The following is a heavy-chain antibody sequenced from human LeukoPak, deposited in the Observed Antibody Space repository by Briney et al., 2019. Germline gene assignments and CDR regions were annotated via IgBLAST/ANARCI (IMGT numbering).Heavy chain of an antibody. CDR1: GGTFSSYA. J-gene: IGHJ6*02. V-gene: IGHV1-69*13. CDR3: ARDMIPIVVVPAVTYYYYYGMDV. Sequence: ASVNVSCKASGGTFSSYAISWVRQAPGQGLEWMGGIIPIFGTANYAQKFQGRVTITADESTSTAYMELSSLRSEDTAVYYCARDMIPIVVVPAVTYYYYYGMDVWGQGTTVTVSS. CDR2: IIPIFGTA. D-gene: IGHD2-2*01.